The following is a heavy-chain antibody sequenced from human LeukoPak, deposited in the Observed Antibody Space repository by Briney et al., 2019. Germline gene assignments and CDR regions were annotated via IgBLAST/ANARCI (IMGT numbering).Heavy chain of an antibody. CDR1: GYTFTGYY. V-gene: IGHV1-2*02. Sequence: GASVKVSCKASGYTFTGYYMHWVRQAPGQGLEWMGWINPNSGGTNYAQKFQGRVTMTRDTSISTAYMELSRLRSDDTAVYYCARENGDSKTLYGSGSYWSVHRMRYYYMDVWGKGTTVTISS. D-gene: IGHD3-10*01. CDR3: ARENGDSKTLYGSGSYWSVHRMRYYYMDV. J-gene: IGHJ6*03. CDR2: INPNSGGT.